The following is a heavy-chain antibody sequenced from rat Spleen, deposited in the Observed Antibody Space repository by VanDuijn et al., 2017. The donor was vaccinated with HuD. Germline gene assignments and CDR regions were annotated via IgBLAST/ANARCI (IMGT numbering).Heavy chain of an antibody. D-gene: IGHD1-7*01. CDR1: GXXXNNXX. CDR3: ATVGNYFNY. Sequence: EVQLVESGGGLVQPXXSLKLSXXXSGXXXNNXXMTXXXQAXGKGLEWVAFITNTGGSTYYPDSVKGRFTISRDDAKSTTYLQMDSLMSEETDTYYCATVGNYFNYWGQGVMVTVSS. V-gene: IGHV5-31*01. CDR2: ITNTGGST. J-gene: IGHJ2*01.